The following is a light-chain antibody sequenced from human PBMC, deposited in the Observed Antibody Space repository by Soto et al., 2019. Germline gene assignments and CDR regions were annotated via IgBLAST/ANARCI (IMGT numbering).Light chain of an antibody. CDR3: QQSYSTAWT. CDR2: DVS. V-gene: IGKV1-39*01. J-gene: IGKJ1*01. Sequence: DIQMTQSPTTLSASVGDRVTITCRASQIVSNVLAWFQQKPGKGPELLIYDVSNLQSGVPSRFSGSGSGTDFTLTISSLQPEDFATYYCQQSYSTAWTCGQGTKVDIK. CDR1: QIVSNV.